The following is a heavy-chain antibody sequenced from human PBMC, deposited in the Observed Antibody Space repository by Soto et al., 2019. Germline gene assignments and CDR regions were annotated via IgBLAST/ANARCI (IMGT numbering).Heavy chain of an antibody. Sequence: GASVKVSCKASGYTFTSYGISWVRQAPGQGLEWMGWISAYNGNTNYAQKLQGRVTMTRDTSTSTAYMELSRLRSDDTAVYYCARETDAFDIWGQGTMVTVSS. J-gene: IGHJ3*02. V-gene: IGHV1-18*01. CDR1: GYTFTSYG. CDR2: ISAYNGNT. CDR3: ARETDAFDI.